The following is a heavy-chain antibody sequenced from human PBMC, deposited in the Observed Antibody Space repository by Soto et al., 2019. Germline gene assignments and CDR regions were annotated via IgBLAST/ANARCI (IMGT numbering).Heavy chain of an antibody. D-gene: IGHD4-17*01. CDR1: GGSISSGDYY. Sequence: QVQLQESGPGLVKPSQTLSLTCTVSGGSISSGDYYWSWIRQPPGKGLEWIGYIYYSGSTYYNPSLNSRVNISVDTSKNQFSLKLSSVTAADTAVYYCARGGPSGDYYWYFDLWGRGTLVTVSS. CDR2: IYYSGST. J-gene: IGHJ2*01. CDR3: ARGGPSGDYYWYFDL. V-gene: IGHV4-30-4*01.